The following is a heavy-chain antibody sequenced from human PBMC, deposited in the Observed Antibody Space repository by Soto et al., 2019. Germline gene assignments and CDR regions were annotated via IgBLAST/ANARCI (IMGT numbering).Heavy chain of an antibody. CDR2: ISYEGSNK. J-gene: IGHJ2*01. CDR1: GFTFSSYA. Sequence: QVQLVESGGGVVQPGRSLRLSCAASGFTFSSYAMHWVRQVPGKGLERVAVISYEGSNKYYADSVKGRFTISRDNSKNTLYLQMNSLSAEDTAVYYCASPLWRDDYNWGYFDLWGRGTLVTVSS. D-gene: IGHD4-4*01. V-gene: IGHV3-30-3*01. CDR3: ASPLWRDDYNWGYFDL.